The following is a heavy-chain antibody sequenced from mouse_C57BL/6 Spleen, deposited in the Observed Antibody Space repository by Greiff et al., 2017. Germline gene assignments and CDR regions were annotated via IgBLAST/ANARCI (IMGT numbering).Heavy chain of an antibody. V-gene: IGHV1-15*01. J-gene: IGHJ3*01. CDR3: TRKGYYGSREAWFAY. D-gene: IGHD1-1*01. CDR2: IDPEPGGT. Sequence: QVQLQQSGAELVRPGASVTLSCKASGYTFTDYEMHWVKQTPVHGLEWIGAIDPEPGGTAYNQKFKGKAILTADKSSSTAYMELRSLTSEDSAVYYCTRKGYYGSREAWFAYWGQGTLVTVSA. CDR1: GYTFTDYE.